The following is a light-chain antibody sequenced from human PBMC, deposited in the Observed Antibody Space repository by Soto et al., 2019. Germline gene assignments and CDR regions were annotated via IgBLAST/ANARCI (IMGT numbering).Light chain of an antibody. V-gene: IGLV8-61*01. CDR2: STN. J-gene: IGLJ3*02. CDR1: SGSVSTDSY. Sequence: HTVVTQEPSLSVSPAGTVTLTCGLNSGSVSTDSYPSWYQQTPGQAPRTLIYSTNTRSSGVPDRFSGSILGNKAALTITGAQADDESDYYCVLYMGRGISVFGGGTQLTVL. CDR3: VLYMGRGISV.